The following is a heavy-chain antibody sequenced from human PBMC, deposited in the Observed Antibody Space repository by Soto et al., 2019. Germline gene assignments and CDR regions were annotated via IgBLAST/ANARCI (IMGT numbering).Heavy chain of an antibody. J-gene: IGHJ3*02. CDR1: GFNFSSYA. D-gene: IGHD2-21*02. CDR2: ISYDGSNK. CDR3: AREGEGDIVVVTAIPGAFDI. V-gene: IGHV3-30-3*01. Sequence: PWGSLRLFCAASGFNFSSYAMHWVRQAPGKGLEWVAVISYDGSNKYYADSVKGRFTISRDNSKNTLYLQMNSLRAEDTAVYYCAREGEGDIVVVTAIPGAFDIWGQGTMVTVSS.